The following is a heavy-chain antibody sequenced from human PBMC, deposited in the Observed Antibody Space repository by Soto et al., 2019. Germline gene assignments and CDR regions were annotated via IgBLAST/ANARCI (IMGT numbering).Heavy chain of an antibody. V-gene: IGHV4-31*03. J-gene: IGHJ5*02. CDR3: ARGSWFDP. Sequence: PSETLSLTCTVSGGSISSGGYYWSWIRQHPGKGLEWIGYIYYSGSTYYNPSLKSRVTISVDTSKNQFSLRLSSVTAADMAVYYCARGSWFDPWGQGTLVTVSS. CDR1: GGSISSGGYY. CDR2: IYYSGST.